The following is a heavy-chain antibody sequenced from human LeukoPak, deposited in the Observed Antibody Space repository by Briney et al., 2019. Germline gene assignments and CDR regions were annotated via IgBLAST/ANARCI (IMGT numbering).Heavy chain of an antibody. J-gene: IGHJ4*02. D-gene: IGHD4-11*01. V-gene: IGHV4-39*01. Sequence: PETLSLTCTVSGGSITSGTYYWGWIRQPPGKGLEWIGNMYYSGSPYHNPSLKSRVTISVDTSKNQFSLKLNSVTASDTAVYYCVRSTTVTTWFDYWGQGTLVTVPS. CDR3: VRSTTVTTWFDY. CDR2: MYYSGSP. CDR1: GGSITSGTYY.